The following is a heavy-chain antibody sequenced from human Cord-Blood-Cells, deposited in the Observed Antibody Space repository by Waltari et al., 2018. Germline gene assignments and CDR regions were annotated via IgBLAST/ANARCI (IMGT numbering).Heavy chain of an antibody. CDR1: GGSISSYY. V-gene: IGHV4-59*01. CDR3: ARDPFRMGVFDY. J-gene: IGHJ4*02. D-gene: IGHD3-16*01. CDR2: IYYSGST. Sequence: QVQLQESGPGLVKPSETLSLTCTVSGGSISSYYWSWIRQPPGKGLEWIGYIYYSGSTNYNPSLKSRVTISVDTSKNQFSLKLSSVTAADTAVYYCARDPFRMGVFDYWGQGTLVTVSS.